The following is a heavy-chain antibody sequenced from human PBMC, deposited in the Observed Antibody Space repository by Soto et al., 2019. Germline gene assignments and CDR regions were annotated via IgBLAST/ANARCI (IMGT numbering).Heavy chain of an antibody. V-gene: IGHV1-69*13. CDR1: GGTFSSYA. CDR3: ARGLSRRVVGPDYYYGMDV. J-gene: IGHJ6*02. Sequence: SVKVSCKASGGTFSSYAISWVRQAPGQGLEWMGGIIPIFGTANYAQKFQGRVTITADESTSTAYMELSSLRSEDTAVYYCARGLSRRVVGPDYYYGMDVWGQGTTVTVSS. CDR2: IIPIFGTA. D-gene: IGHD3-22*01.